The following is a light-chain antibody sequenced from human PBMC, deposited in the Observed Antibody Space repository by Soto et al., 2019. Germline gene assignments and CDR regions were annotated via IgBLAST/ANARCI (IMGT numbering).Light chain of an antibody. Sequence: DIQMTQSPSSLSASVGDRVTITCRASQSISSWLAWYQQKPGKAPKLLMYDASSLEGGVPSRFSGSGSGTEFTLTISSLQPDDFAVYYCQQYGNLPLTFGGGTKVDIK. CDR1: QSISSW. CDR2: DAS. CDR3: QQYGNLPLT. V-gene: IGKV1-5*01. J-gene: IGKJ4*01.